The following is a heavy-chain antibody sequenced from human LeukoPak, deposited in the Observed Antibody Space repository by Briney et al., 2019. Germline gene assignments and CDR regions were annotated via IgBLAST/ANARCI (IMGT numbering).Heavy chain of an antibody. CDR3: AARSSSSWYPDAFDI. J-gene: IGHJ3*02. V-gene: IGHV1-69*13. Sequence: SVKVSCKASGGTFSSYAISWVRQAPGQGLEWMGGIIPIFGTANYAQKFQGRVTITADESTSTAYMELSSLRSEDTAVYYCAARSSSSWYPDAFDIWGQGTMVTVSS. D-gene: IGHD6-13*01. CDR2: IIPIFGTA. CDR1: GGTFSSYA.